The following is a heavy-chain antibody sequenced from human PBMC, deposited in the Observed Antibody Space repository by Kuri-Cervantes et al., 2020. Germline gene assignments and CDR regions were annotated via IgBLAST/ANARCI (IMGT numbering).Heavy chain of an antibody. CDR3: ARARYYYGSGRGRVFDY. D-gene: IGHD3-10*01. Sequence: SETLSLTCTVSGGSISSSSYYWGWIRQPPGKGLEWIGSIYYSGSTNYNPSLKSRVTISVDTSKNQFSLKLSSVTAADTAVYYCARARYYYGSGRGRVFDYWGQGTLVTVSS. CDR2: IYYSGST. V-gene: IGHV4-39*07. J-gene: IGHJ4*02. CDR1: GGSISSSSYY.